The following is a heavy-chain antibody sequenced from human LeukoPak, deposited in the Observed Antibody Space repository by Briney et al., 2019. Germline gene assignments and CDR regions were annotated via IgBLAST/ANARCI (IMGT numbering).Heavy chain of an antibody. CDR3: ATVRSSYSRNWGLDAFDI. Sequence: PGGSLRLSCAASGFTVRSNYMSWVRPAPGKGLEWGAVIYCGGNTYYAGSEKDQFTISRDKSKNTLYLQMNSLRAEDTAVYYCATVRSSYSRNWGLDAFDIWGQGTMVTVSS. CDR1: GFTVRSNY. D-gene: IGHD6-13*01. CDR2: IYCGGNT. J-gene: IGHJ3*02. V-gene: IGHV3-53*01.